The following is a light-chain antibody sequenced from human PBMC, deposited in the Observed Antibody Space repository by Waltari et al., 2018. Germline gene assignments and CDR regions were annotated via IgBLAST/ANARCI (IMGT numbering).Light chain of an antibody. CDR3: CSNVGSSVF. CDR2: EGN. Sequence: QSALTQPASVSGSPGQSITISCTGFNSNVGSYNLVSWYQKHPGKAPKLLIYEGNRRPSGVSNRSSGSKSDNTASLTLSGLQAEDEADYYCCSNVGSSVFFGGGTKLTVL. J-gene: IGLJ2*01. CDR1: NSNVGSYNL. V-gene: IGLV2-23*03.